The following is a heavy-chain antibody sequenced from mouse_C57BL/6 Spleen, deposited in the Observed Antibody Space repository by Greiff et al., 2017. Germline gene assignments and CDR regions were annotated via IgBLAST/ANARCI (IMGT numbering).Heavy chain of an antibody. V-gene: IGHV10-1*01. J-gene: IGHJ2*01. CDR2: IRSKSNNYAT. CDR3: VRQDDYYFDY. Sequence: DVMLVESGGGLVQPKGSLKLSCAASGFSFNTYAMNWVRQAPGKGLEWVARIRSKSNNYATYYADSVKDRFTISRDDSESMLYLQMNNLKTEDTAMYYCVRQDDYYFDYWGQGTTLTVSS. D-gene: IGHD2-4*01. CDR1: GFSFNTYA.